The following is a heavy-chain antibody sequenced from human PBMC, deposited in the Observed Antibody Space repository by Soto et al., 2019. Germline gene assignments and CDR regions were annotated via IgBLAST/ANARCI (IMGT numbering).Heavy chain of an antibody. V-gene: IGHV4-30-4*01. CDR1: GSSISSGDYY. D-gene: IGHD1-26*01. Sequence: SETLSLTCTVSGSSISSGDYYWSWIRQPPGNGLEWIGYIYYSGSTYYNPSLKSRVTISVDTSKNQFSLKLSSLTAADTAVHYRDSGNVQSWENSLVPWGQVTLLTVSS. J-gene: IGHJ5*02. CDR3: DSGNVQSWENSLVP. CDR2: IYYSGST.